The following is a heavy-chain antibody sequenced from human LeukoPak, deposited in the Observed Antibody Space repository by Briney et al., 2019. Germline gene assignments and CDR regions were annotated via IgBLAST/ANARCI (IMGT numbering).Heavy chain of an antibody. V-gene: IGHV4-59*01. CDR2: ITYSGST. Sequence: SETLSLTCTASGGSISRYYWSWIRQPPAKVLDWIGFITYSGSTDHNPSLKSRVTISVDASKNQFSLKLTSVTAADTAVYYCVRHTTSGWYQVVYWGQGTLVTVSS. CDR1: GGSISRYY. J-gene: IGHJ4*02. D-gene: IGHD6-19*01. CDR3: VRHTTSGWYQVVY.